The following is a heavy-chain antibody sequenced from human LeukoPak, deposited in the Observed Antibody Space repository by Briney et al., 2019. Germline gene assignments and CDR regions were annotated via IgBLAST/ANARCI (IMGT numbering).Heavy chain of an antibody. CDR2: IYYSGST. V-gene: IGHV4-39*07. D-gene: IGHD6-13*01. CDR3: ARVRRAGYSSSWSVPSYAFDI. Sequence: SETLSLTCTVSGGSISSSSYYWGWIRQPPGKGLEWIGSIYYSGSTYYNPSLKSRVTISVDTSKNQFSLKLSSVTAADTAVYYCARVRRAGYSSSWSVPSYAFDIWGQGTMVTVSS. CDR1: GGSISSSSYY. J-gene: IGHJ3*02.